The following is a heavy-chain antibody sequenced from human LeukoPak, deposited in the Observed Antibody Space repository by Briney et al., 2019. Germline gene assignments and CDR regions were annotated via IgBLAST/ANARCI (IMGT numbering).Heavy chain of an antibody. CDR3: ATVVNSARQYFQH. CDR2: FDPEDGET. CDR1: GYTLTELS. D-gene: IGHD4-23*01. V-gene: IGHV1-24*01. J-gene: IGHJ1*01. Sequence: ASAKVSCKVSGYTLTELSMHWVRQAPGKGLEWMGGFDPEDGETIYAQKFQGRVTMTEDTSTDTAYMELSSLRSEDTAVYYCATVVNSARQYFQHWGQGTLVTVSS.